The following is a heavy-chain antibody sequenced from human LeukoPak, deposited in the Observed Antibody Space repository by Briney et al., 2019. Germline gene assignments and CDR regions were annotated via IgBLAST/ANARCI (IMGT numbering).Heavy chain of an antibody. CDR3: ARHVIGSSGRPHYYYGMDV. CDR2: IYYSGST. Sequence: SETLSLTCNVPGGSISSYYRSWIRQPPGKGLEWIGYIYYSGSTNYNPSLKSRVTISVDTSKNQFSLKLSSVTAADTAVYYCARHVIGSSGRPHYYYGMDVWGQGTTVTVSS. V-gene: IGHV4-59*08. J-gene: IGHJ6*02. D-gene: IGHD5-12*01. CDR1: GGSISSYY.